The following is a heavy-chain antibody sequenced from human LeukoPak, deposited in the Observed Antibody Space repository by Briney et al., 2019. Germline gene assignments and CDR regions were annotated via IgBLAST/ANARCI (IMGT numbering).Heavy chain of an antibody. CDR3: ARGGGSSGWYY. Sequence: GSLRLSCAASGFIVNTNYRTWVRKAPGKGRKWVANLTQDGSEKYYVDSVKGRFTISRDNAKNSLYLQMNSLRVEDTAVYYCARGGGSSGWYYWGQGTLVTVSS. D-gene: IGHD6-19*01. CDR1: GFIVNTNY. CDR2: LTQDGSEK. J-gene: IGHJ4*02. V-gene: IGHV3-7*04.